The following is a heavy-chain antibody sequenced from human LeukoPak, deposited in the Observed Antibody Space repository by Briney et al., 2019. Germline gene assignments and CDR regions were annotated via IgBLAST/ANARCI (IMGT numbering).Heavy chain of an antibody. J-gene: IGHJ4*02. CDR3: ASIHPGKYYYDSSGYYPY. V-gene: IGHV3-74*01. D-gene: IGHD3-22*01. CDR1: GFSFSVFW. CDR2: IKTDGSIT. Sequence: GGSLRLSCAASGFSFSVFWMHWVRQVPGKGPVWVSRIKTDGSITDYADSVKGRFTISRDNAKNSLYLQMNSLRAEDTAVYYCASIHPGKYYYDSSGYYPYWGQGTLVTVSS.